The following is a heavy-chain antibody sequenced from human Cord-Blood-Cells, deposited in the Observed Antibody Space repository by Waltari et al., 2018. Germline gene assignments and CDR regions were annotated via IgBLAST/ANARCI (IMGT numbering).Heavy chain of an antibody. D-gene: IGHD6-19*01. CDR3: ARSGYSSGWFDAFDI. Sequence: QVQLQESGPGLVKPSETLSLTCTAPGGSISSYYWSWLRQPAGKGLEWIGRIYTSGSTNYNPSLKSRVTMSVDTSKNQFSLKLSSVTAADTAVYYCARSGYSSGWFDAFDIWGQGTMVTVSS. CDR1: GGSISSYY. CDR2: IYTSGST. V-gene: IGHV4-4*07. J-gene: IGHJ3*02.